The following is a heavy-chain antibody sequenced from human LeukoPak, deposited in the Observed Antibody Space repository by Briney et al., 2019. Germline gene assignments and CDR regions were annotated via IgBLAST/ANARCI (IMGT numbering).Heavy chain of an antibody. Sequence: QPGRSLRLSCAASGFTFGDYAMHWVRQAPGKGLEWVSGISWNSGSIGYADSVKGRFTISRDNAKNSLYLQMNSLRAEDTALYYCARASVVVAGLDYWGQGTLVTVSS. CDR1: GFTFGDYA. CDR2: ISWNSGSI. CDR3: ARASVVVAGLDY. J-gene: IGHJ4*02. D-gene: IGHD2-15*01. V-gene: IGHV3-9*01.